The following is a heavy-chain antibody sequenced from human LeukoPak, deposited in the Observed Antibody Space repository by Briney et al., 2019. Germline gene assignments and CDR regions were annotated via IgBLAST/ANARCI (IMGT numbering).Heavy chain of an antibody. CDR1: GYPFTDYY. J-gene: IGHJ4*02. Sequence: ASVKVSCKASGYPFTDYYMHWIRQARGQGLEWMGWTNPNTGDTNYPQKFQGRVTMTTDTSISTAYMDLSRLSSDDTAVYYCATIVRGSNSYYPYWGQGTLVTVSS. D-gene: IGHD3-10*01. CDR2: TNPNTGDT. V-gene: IGHV1-2*02. CDR3: ATIVRGSNSYYPY.